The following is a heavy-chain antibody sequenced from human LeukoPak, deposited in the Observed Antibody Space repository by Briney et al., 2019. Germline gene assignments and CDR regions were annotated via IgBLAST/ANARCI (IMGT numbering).Heavy chain of an antibody. J-gene: IGHJ6*03. CDR3: GRVDLRTFHHNYYMDV. D-gene: IGHD1-14*01. V-gene: IGHV3-7*01. CDR1: GFTFSNYW. CDR2: INEDGSEK. Sequence: GGPLRLSCAASGFTFSNYWMGWVRQAPGKGLEWVVNINEDGSEKYYVDSVKGRFTISRGNAKKSLYLQMNSLRAEDTAVYYCGRVDLRTFHHNYYMDVWAKGPRSPSP.